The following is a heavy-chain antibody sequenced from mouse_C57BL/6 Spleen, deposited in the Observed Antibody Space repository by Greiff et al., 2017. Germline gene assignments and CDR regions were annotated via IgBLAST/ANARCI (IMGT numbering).Heavy chain of an antibody. Sequence: QVQLQQPGAELVRPGSSVKLSCKASGYTFTSYWMHWVKQRPIQGLEWIGNIDPSDSDTHYNPKFKVKATLTVAKSYRTAYMELSSLTSEDSAVYYCARKLFDYWGQGTTLTVSS. CDR1: GYTFTSYW. J-gene: IGHJ2*01. V-gene: IGHV1-52*01. CDR2: IDPSDSDT. CDR3: ARKLFDY.